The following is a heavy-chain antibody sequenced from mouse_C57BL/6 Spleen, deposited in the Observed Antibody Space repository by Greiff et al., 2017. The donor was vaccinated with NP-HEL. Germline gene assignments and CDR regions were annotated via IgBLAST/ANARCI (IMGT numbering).Heavy chain of an antibody. Sequence: QVQLQQPGAELVKPGASVKMSCKASGYTFTSYWITWVKQRPGQGLEWIGDIYPGSGSTNYNEKFKSKATLTVDTSSSTAYMQLSSLTSEDSAVYYCARPYYYGPSAWFAYWGQGTLVTASA. CDR1: GYTFTSYW. CDR2: IYPGSGST. V-gene: IGHV1-55*01. J-gene: IGHJ3*01. D-gene: IGHD1-1*01. CDR3: ARPYYYGPSAWFAY.